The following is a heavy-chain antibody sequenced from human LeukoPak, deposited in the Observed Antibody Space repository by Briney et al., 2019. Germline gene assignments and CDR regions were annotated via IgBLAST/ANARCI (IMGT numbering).Heavy chain of an antibody. J-gene: IGHJ5*02. V-gene: IGHV3-48*01. D-gene: IGHD5-18*01. CDR2: ITSSRATI. Sequence: GGSLRLSCVASRFIFSNYNINWVRQAPGKGQGWVSCITSSRATIYYPDSVKGRFTISRDNSKNTLYLQMNSLRAEDTAVYYCAKVPPRRGYSYGPKGWFDPWGQGTLVTVSS. CDR3: AKVPPRRGYSYGPKGWFDP. CDR1: RFIFSNYN.